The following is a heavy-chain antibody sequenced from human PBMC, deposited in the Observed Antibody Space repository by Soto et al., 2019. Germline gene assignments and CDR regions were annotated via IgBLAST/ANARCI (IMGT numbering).Heavy chain of an antibody. CDR1: GYTFTGYY. CDR3: ARGRGSMVRGVGYYYMDV. CDR2: INPNSGGT. Sequence: ASVKASCKASGYTFTGYYMHWVRQAPGQGLEWMGWINPNSGGTNYAQKFQGWVTMTRDTSISTAYMELSRLRSDDTAVYYCARGRGSMVRGVGYYYMDVWGKGTTVTVSS. D-gene: IGHD3-10*01. J-gene: IGHJ6*03. V-gene: IGHV1-2*04.